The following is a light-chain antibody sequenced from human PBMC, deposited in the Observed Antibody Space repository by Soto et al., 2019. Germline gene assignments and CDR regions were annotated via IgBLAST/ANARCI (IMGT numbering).Light chain of an antibody. CDR3: SSYTSSSTPYV. CDR1: SSVVGGYNY. CDR2: EVS. J-gene: IGLJ1*01. V-gene: IGLV2-14*01. Sequence: SALTQPASVSGSPGQSITISCTGTSSVVGGYNYVSWYQQHPGKAPKLMIYEVSNRPSGVSNRFSGSKSGNTASLTISGRQAEDEADYYCSSYTSSSTPYVFGTGTKVTVL.